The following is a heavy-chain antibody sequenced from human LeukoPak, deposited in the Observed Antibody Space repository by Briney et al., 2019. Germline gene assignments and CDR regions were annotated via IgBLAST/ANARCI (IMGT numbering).Heavy chain of an antibody. J-gene: IGHJ4*02. CDR3: ARRQGCSSTSCPPDY. D-gene: IGHD2-2*01. CDR1: GYSFNTYW. CDR2: IYPGDSDT. Sequence: GESLKISCRGSGYSFNTYWIGWVRQMPGKGLEGMGIIYPGDSDTRYSPPFQGQFTMSADKSINTAYLQWSSLKASDTAVYYCARRQGCSSTSCPPDYWGQGTLVTVSS. V-gene: IGHV5-51*01.